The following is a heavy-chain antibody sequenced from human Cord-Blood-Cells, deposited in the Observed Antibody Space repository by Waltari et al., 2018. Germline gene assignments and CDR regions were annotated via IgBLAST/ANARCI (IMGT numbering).Heavy chain of an antibody. CDR1: GFTFSSYA. CDR2: ISGSGGST. V-gene: IGHV3-23*01. J-gene: IGHJ4*02. CDR3: AKAYDYSNYFFDY. D-gene: IGHD4-4*01. Sequence: EVQLLESGGGLVQPGGSLRLSCAASGFTFSSYAMSWVRQAPGKGLAWVSGISGSGGSTYYADSVKGRFTISRDNSKNTLYLQMSSLRAEDTAVYYCAKAYDYSNYFFDYWGQGTLVTVSS.